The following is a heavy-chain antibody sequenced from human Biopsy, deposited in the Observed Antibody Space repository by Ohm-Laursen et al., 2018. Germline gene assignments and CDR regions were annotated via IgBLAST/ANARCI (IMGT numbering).Heavy chain of an antibody. D-gene: IGHD3-22*01. V-gene: IGHV4-59*01. CDR3: ARDRGYYSDRTVPGYFDL. Sequence: VTLSLTCTVSGDSISSYYWSWVRQPPGKGLEWIGYDYYTGSTDYNPSLQSRVTLSVDTSKNHFSLRLRSVTPADTAIYYCARDRGYYSDRTVPGYFDLWGRGTLVTVSS. J-gene: IGHJ2*01. CDR2: DYYTGST. CDR1: GDSISSYY.